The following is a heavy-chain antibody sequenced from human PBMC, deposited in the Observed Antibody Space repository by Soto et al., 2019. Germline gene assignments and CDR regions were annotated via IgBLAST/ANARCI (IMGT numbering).Heavy chain of an antibody. CDR3: ARGGEWELRRYYYYGMDV. J-gene: IGHJ6*02. V-gene: IGHV1-3*01. D-gene: IGHD1-26*01. CDR1: GYTFTSYA. CDR2: INAGNGNT. Sequence: QVQLVQSGAEVKKPGASVKVSCKASGYTFTSYAMHWVRQAPGQRLEWMGWINAGNGNTKYSQKFQGRVTITRDTSASTAYMELSSLRSEDTAVYYCARGGEWELRRYYYYGMDVWGQGTTVTVSS.